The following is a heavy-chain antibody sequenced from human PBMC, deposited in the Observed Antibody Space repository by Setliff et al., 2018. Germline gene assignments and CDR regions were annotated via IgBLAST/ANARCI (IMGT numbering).Heavy chain of an antibody. J-gene: IGHJ6*03. CDR1: GGSISSYY. Sequence: SETLSLTCTVSGGSISSYYWSWIRQPAGKGLEWIGRIYTSGSTNYNPSLKSRVTMSVDTSKNQFSLKLSSVTAADTAVYYCARERTLNTYYYDSSGYYYPRNYYYYYMDVWGKGTTVTVSS. V-gene: IGHV4-4*07. D-gene: IGHD3-22*01. CDR2: IYTSGST. CDR3: ARERTLNTYYYDSSGYYYPRNYYYYYMDV.